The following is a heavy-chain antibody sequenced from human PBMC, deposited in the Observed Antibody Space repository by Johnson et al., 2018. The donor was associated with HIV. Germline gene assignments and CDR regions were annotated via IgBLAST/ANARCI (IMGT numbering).Heavy chain of an antibody. J-gene: IGHJ3*02. CDR2: ISYDGTNR. CDR1: GFTFSRNA. CDR3: ANEYFDI. Sequence: QVQLVESGGGVVQPGGSLGLSCTASGFTFSRNAMHWVRQPPGKGLEWVAVISYDGTNRYYADSVKGRFTISRHNSKNTLYLQMNSLRTEDTAVYYCANEYFDIWGQGTMVTVSS. V-gene: IGHV3-30-3*02.